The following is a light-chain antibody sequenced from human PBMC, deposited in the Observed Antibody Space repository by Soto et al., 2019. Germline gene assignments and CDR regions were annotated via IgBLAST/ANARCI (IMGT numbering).Light chain of an antibody. CDR1: QSVSSN. Sequence: EIVMTLSAVTLSVSPGERATLSCRASQSVSSNLAWYQQKPGQAPSLLIYGAFTRATGIPARFSGTGSGTEFTLTISSLQSEDFTLYYCQQYNDWPLTFGQGTKVDIK. V-gene: IGKV3-15*01. CDR2: GAF. J-gene: IGKJ1*01. CDR3: QQYNDWPLT.